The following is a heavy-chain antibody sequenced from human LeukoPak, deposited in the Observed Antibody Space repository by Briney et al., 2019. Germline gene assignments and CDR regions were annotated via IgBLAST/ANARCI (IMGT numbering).Heavy chain of an antibody. CDR1: GGSISSSSYY. J-gene: IGHJ4*02. D-gene: IGHD3-22*01. CDR2: IYYSGST. Sequence: SETLSLTCTVSGGSISSSSYYWGWIRQPPGKGLEWIGSIYYSGSTYYNPSLKSRVTISVDTSKNQFSLKLSSVTAADTAVYYCASTRRTYYYDSGGPSRFDYWGQGTLVTVSS. CDR3: ASTRRTYYYDSGGPSRFDY. V-gene: IGHV4-39*01.